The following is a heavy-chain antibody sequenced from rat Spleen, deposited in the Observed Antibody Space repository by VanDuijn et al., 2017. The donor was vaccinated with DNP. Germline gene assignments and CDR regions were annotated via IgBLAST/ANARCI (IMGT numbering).Heavy chain of an antibody. CDR2: ISYDGGST. D-gene: IGHD1-7*01. V-gene: IGHV5-22*01. CDR1: GFTFSDYY. Sequence: EVQLVESGGGLVQPGRSLKLSCAASGFTFSDYYMAWVRQAPTKGLEWVAYISYDGGSTYYGDSVKGRFTISRDNAKSTLYLQMNSLRSEDMATYYCAGRGYYGYYFDYWGQGVMVTVSS. J-gene: IGHJ2*01. CDR3: AGRGYYGYYFDY.